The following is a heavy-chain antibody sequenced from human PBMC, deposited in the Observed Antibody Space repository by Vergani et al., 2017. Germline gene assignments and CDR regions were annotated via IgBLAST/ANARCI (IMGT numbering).Heavy chain of an antibody. J-gene: IGHJ5*02. CDR2: IYYSGST. Sequence: QLQLQESGPGLVKPSETLSLTCTVSGGSISSSRYYWGWIRQPPGKGLGWIGSIYYSGSTNYNPSLKSRGTISVDTSKNKFSLKLSSVTAADTAVYYCARHGDIVVVPASDANWFDPWGQGTLVTVSS. D-gene: IGHD2-2*01. V-gene: IGHV4-39*01. CDR3: ARHGDIVVVPASDANWFDP. CDR1: GGSISSSRYY.